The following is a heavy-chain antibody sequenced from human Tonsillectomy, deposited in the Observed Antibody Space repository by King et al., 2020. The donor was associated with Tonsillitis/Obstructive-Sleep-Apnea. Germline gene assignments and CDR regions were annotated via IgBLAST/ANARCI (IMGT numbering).Heavy chain of an antibody. Sequence: GGAGGGGGQPGGSLRRSCAASGCTFSSYAMHWVRQAPGKGLEGVAVISYDGSNKYYADSVKGRFTISRDNSKNTLYLQMNSLRAEDTAVYYRARVWNYLDYWGQGTLVTVSS. CDR3: ARVWNYLDY. J-gene: IGHJ4*02. CDR2: ISYDGSNK. D-gene: IGHD2-21*01. V-gene: IGHV3-30*04. CDR1: GCTFSSYA.